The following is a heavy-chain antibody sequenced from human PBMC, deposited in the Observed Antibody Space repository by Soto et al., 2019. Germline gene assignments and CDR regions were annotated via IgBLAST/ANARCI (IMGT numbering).Heavy chain of an antibody. CDR1: GYTFSSYS. Sequence: QVQLVQSGAEVKEPGASVKVSCKASGYTFSSYSINWVRQAPGQGLEWLGWMKPHTGNTGYAQKFQGRITMTRDTSISTAYMELSSLSSDDTAIYYCARDYGGDSGWFDPWGQGTLVTVSS. V-gene: IGHV1-8*01. CDR2: MKPHTGNT. D-gene: IGHD2-21*02. CDR3: ARDYGGDSGWFDP. J-gene: IGHJ5*02.